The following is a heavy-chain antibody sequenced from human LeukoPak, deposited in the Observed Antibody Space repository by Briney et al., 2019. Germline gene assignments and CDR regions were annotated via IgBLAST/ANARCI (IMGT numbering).Heavy chain of an antibody. V-gene: IGHV3-33*01. Sequence: PGGSLRLSCAASGFTFSSYGMHWVRQAPGKGLEWVAVIWYDGSNKYYADSVKGRFTISRDNSKNTLYLQMNSLRAEDTAVYYCASEPGDAFEIRGQGEMGTPSS. D-gene: IGHD3-10*01. CDR1: GFTFSSYG. CDR2: IWYDGSNK. J-gene: IGHJ3*02. CDR3: ASEPGDAFEI.